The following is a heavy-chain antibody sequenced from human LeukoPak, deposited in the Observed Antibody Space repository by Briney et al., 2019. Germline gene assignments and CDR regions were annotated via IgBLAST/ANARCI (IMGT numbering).Heavy chain of an antibody. V-gene: IGHV1-69*05. Sequence: SVKVSCKASGGTFSSYAISWVRQAPGQGLEWMGGIIPIFGTANYAQKFQGRVTITTDESTSTAYMELSRLTSDDTAVYYCAGGGFYSNYRWVELHFDYWGQGTLVTVSS. J-gene: IGHJ4*02. CDR2: IIPIFGTA. D-gene: IGHD4-11*01. CDR1: GGTFSSYA. CDR3: AGGGFYSNYRWVELHFDY.